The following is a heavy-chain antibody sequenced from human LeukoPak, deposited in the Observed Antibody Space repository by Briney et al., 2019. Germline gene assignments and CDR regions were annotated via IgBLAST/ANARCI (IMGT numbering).Heavy chain of an antibody. CDR3: ARDSSGWTYNWFDP. D-gene: IGHD6-19*01. CDR2: IYYSGST. V-gene: IGHV4-39*07. CDR1: SSNY. Sequence: SSNYISWVRQAPGKGLEWIGSIYYSGSTYYNPSLKSRVTISVDTSKNQFSLKLSSVTAADTAVYYCARDSSGWTYNWFDPWGQGTLVTVSS. J-gene: IGHJ5*02.